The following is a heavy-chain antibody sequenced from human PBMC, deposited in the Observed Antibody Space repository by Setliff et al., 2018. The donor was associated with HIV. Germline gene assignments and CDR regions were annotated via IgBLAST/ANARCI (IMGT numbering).Heavy chain of an antibody. Sequence: PGESLKISCAASGFTFSNYAMHWVRQAPGKGLEWVAVISYDGSNKYYADSVKGRFTISRDNSKNTLYLQMNSLRVEDTAVYYCARETMYDSRGYLSHYLDYWGQGTLVTVSS. J-gene: IGHJ4*02. D-gene: IGHD3-22*01. CDR2: ISYDGSNK. CDR1: GFTFSNYA. CDR3: ARETMYDSRGYLSHYLDY. V-gene: IGHV3-30-3*01.